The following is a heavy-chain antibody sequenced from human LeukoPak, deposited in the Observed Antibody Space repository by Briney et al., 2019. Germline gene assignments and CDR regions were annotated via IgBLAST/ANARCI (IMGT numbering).Heavy chain of an antibody. CDR2: IYYSGST. CDR3: ASSGWYGERYYFDY. D-gene: IGHD6-19*01. J-gene: IGHJ4*02. V-gene: IGHV4-59*01. Sequence: SETLSLTCTVSGGSISSYYWSWIRLPPGKGLEWIGYIYYSGSTNYNPSLKSRVTISVDTSKNQFSLKLSSVTAADTAVYYCASSGWYGERYYFDYWGQGTLVTVSS. CDR1: GGSISSYY.